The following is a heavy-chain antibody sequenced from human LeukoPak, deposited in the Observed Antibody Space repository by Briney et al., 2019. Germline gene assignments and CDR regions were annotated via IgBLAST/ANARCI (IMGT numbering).Heavy chain of an antibody. D-gene: IGHD3-16*01. V-gene: IGHV1-69*04. CDR2: IIPILGIA. Sequence: SVKVSCKASGGTFSSYAIGWVRQAPGQGLEWMGRIIPILGIANYAQKFQGRVTITADKSTSTAYMELSSLRSEDTAVYYCARHVLGQGPLGYWGQGTLVTVSS. J-gene: IGHJ4*02. CDR1: GGTFSSYA. CDR3: ARHVLGQGPLGY.